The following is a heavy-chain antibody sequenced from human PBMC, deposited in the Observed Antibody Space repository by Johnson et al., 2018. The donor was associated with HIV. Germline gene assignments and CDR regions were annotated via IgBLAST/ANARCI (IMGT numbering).Heavy chain of an antibody. J-gene: IGHJ3*02. CDR2: IYSGGST. D-gene: IGHD3-22*01. Sequence: VQLVESGGGLVQPGGSLRLSCAASGFTVSSNYMTWVRQAPGKGLEWVSVIYSGGSTYYADSVKGRFTISRDNSKNTLYLQMGSLRAEDMAVYYCARDYYDSSGHDAFDIWGQGTMVTVSS. CDR1: GFTVSSNY. CDR3: ARDYYDSSGHDAFDI. V-gene: IGHV3-66*01.